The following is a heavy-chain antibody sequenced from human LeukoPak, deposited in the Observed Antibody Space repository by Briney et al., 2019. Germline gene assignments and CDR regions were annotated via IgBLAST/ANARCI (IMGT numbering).Heavy chain of an antibody. V-gene: IGHV3-23*01. D-gene: IGHD1-26*01. CDR3: AKYHGGSSQPPFDY. J-gene: IGHJ4*02. CDR1: GFTFSSYA. Sequence: TGGSLRLSCAASGFTFSSYAMSWVRQAPGEGLEWVSAISGSGGSTYYADSVKGRFTISRDNSKNTLYLQMNSLRAEDTAVYYCAKYHGGSSQPPFDYWGQGTLVTVSS. CDR2: ISGSGGST.